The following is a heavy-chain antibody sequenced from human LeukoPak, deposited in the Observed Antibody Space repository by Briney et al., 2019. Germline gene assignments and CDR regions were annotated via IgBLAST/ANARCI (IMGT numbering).Heavy chain of an antibody. CDR3: AREGYSRTIDY. J-gene: IGHJ4*02. CDR2: IIPIFGTA. Sequence: GASVKVSCKASGGTFSSYAISWVRQAPGQGLEWMGGIIPIFGTADYAQKFQGRVTITTDESTSTAYMELSSLRSEDTAVYYCAREGYSRTIDYWGQGTLVTVSS. D-gene: IGHD1-1*01. V-gene: IGHV1-69*05. CDR1: GGTFSSYA.